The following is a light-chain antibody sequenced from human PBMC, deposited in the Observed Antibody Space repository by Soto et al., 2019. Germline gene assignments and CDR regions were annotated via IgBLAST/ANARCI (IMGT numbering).Light chain of an antibody. Sequence: PGERATLSCRASQSVGSSYLAWYQQKPGQAPRLLIYATSSRATGIPDRFSGSGSGTDFTLTISRLEPEDFAVYYCQQYQTFGPGTNVDI. CDR2: ATS. J-gene: IGKJ3*01. V-gene: IGKV3-20*01. CDR3: QQYQT. CDR1: QSVGSSY.